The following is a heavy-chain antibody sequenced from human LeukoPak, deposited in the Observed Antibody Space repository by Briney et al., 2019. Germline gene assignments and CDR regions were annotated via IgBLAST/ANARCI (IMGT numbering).Heavy chain of an antibody. Sequence: SETLSLTCTVSGGSVSGYYWSWIRQAAGKGLEWIGRIHISGDTNYNPSLQSRVIMSIDASNNQFSLKLTSVTAAGTAVYFCARDLGDRLRAYFAFDYWGQGTLVTVSS. J-gene: IGHJ4*02. CDR2: IHISGDT. V-gene: IGHV4-4*07. D-gene: IGHD3-9*01. CDR1: GGSVSGYY. CDR3: ARDLGDRLRAYFAFDY.